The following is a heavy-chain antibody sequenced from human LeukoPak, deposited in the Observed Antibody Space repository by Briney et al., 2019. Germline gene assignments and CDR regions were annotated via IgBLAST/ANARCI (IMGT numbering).Heavy chain of an antibody. J-gene: IGHJ5*02. V-gene: IGHV1-69*01. D-gene: IGHD5-12*01. CDR1: GGTFSSYA. Sequence: SVKVSCKASGGTFSSYAISWVRQAPGQGLEWMGGIIPIFGTANYAQKFQGRVTITADESTSTAYMELSSLRSEDTAAYYCARAPSEWLRVDNWFDPWGQGTLVTVSS. CDR2: IIPIFGTA. CDR3: ARAPSEWLRVDNWFDP.